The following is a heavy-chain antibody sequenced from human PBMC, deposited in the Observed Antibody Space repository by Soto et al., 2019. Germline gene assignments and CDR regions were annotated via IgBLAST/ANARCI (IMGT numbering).Heavy chain of an antibody. V-gene: IGHV3-33*01. CDR3: AWDDEYSGNGMDV. J-gene: IGHJ6*02. D-gene: IGHD3-10*01. Sequence: QVQLVESGGGVVQPGRSLRLSCAASGFTFSNYGMHWVRQAPGKGLEWVAGILNDGSNRYHADSVKDRFTIARDNSKNMLYLQMNSLRAEDTAVYYCAWDDEYSGNGMDVWGQGTTVTVS. CDR1: GFTFSNYG. CDR2: ILNDGSNR.